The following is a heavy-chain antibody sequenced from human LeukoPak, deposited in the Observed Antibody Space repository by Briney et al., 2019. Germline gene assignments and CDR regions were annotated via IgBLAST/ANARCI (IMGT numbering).Heavy chain of an antibody. D-gene: IGHD4-17*01. Sequence: SQTLSLTCTVSGGSISSGDYYWSWIRQPPGKGLEWIGYIYYSGSTYYNPSLKSRVTISVDTSKNQFPLKLSSVTAADTAVYYCARSAVTSLYYFDYWGQGTLVTVSS. J-gene: IGHJ4*02. V-gene: IGHV4-30-4*01. CDR1: GGSISSGDYY. CDR3: ARSAVTSLYYFDY. CDR2: IYYSGST.